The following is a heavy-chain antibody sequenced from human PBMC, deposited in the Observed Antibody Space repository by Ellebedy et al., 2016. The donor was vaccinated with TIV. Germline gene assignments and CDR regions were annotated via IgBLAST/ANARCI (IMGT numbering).Heavy chain of an antibody. CDR3: ARGGGCSTKYYCGMDV. D-gene: IGHD6-19*01. V-gene: IGHV4-30-2*01. J-gene: IGHJ6*02. Sequence: LRLSXAVSGGSISSDGDSWSWIRQPPGKGLEWIGYIYHSGGTYYSPSLKSRVSMSVDRSRNQFSLQLTSVTAADTAVYYCARGGGCSTKYYCGMDVWGQGTTVTVSS. CDR1: GGSISSDGDS. CDR2: IYHSGGT.